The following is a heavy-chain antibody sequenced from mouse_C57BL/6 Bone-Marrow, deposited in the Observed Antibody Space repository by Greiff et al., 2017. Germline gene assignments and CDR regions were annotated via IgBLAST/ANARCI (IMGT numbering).Heavy chain of an antibody. CDR2: ISDGGSYT. D-gene: IGHD2-4*01. CDR1: GFTFSSYA. V-gene: IGHV5-4*03. CDR3: AGLRREFAY. J-gene: IGHJ3*01. Sequence: DVKLVESGEGLVKPGGSLKLSCAASGFTFSSYAMSWVRQTPEKRLEWVATISDGGSYTYYPDNVKGRFTISRDNAKNNLYLQMSHLKSEDTAMYYCAGLRREFAYWGQGTLVTVSA.